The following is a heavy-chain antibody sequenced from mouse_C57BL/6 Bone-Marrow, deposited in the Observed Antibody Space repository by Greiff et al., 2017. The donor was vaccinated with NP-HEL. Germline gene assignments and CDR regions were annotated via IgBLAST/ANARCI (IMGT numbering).Heavy chain of an antibody. CDR2: IWSGGST. J-gene: IGHJ2*01. Sequence: VQGVESGPGLVQPSQSLSITCTVSGFSLTSYGVHWVRQSPGKGLEWLGVIWSGGSTDYNAAFISRLSISKDNSKSQVFFKMNSLQADDTAIYYCARNYYGNLYYFDYWGQGTTLTVSS. CDR3: ARNYYGNLYYFDY. V-gene: IGHV2-2*01. CDR1: GFSLTSYG. D-gene: IGHD2-1*01.